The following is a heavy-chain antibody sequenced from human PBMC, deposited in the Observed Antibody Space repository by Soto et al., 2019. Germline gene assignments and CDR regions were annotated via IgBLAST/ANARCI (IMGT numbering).Heavy chain of an antibody. D-gene: IGHD2-15*01. CDR3: ARSRSGGYPYFHH. V-gene: IGHV3-20*04. Sequence: GGSLRLSCEDSGFTFSSHFMSWDRQAPGKGLQWVSGINWNGGSTGYADSVKGRFTISRDNAKSSLYLQMNSLRAEDTALYYCARSRSGGYPYFHHWGQGTLVTVSS. CDR1: GFTFSSHF. CDR2: INWNGGST. J-gene: IGHJ1*01.